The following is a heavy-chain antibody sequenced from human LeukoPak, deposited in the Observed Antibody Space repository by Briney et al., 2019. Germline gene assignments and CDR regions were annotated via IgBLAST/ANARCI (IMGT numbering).Heavy chain of an antibody. CDR3: ARTYSSSWYYFDY. CDR1: GYSFTSYW. CDR2: IYPGDSDT. V-gene: IGHV5-51*01. Sequence: LGESLKISCKGSGYSFTSYWIGWVRQMPGKGLEWTGIIYPGDSDTRYSPSFQGQVTISADKSISTAYLQWSSLKASDTAMYYCARTYSSSWYYFDYWGQGTLVTVSS. D-gene: IGHD6-13*01. J-gene: IGHJ4*02.